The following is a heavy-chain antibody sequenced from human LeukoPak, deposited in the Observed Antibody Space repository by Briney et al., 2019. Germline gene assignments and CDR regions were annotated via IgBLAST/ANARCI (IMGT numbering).Heavy chain of an antibody. CDR3: VTKGETL. V-gene: IGHV3-30-3*01. J-gene: IGHJ4*02. Sequence: GGSLRLSCAGSGWSFGDSAIHWVRQAPGKGLEWVALISYDGYKKFYADSVKGRFTISRDNSKNTLYLQMNSLRVEDTAIYYCVTKGETLWGQGTLVTVSS. CDR2: ISYDGYKK. CDR1: GWSFGDSA. D-gene: IGHD1-26*01.